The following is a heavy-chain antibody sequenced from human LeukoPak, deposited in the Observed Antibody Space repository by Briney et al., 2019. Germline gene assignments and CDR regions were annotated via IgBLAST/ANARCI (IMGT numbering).Heavy chain of an antibody. CDR3: ARDFSGRFDWFDP. J-gene: IGHJ5*02. Sequence: SETLSLTCTVSGYSISSGYYWGWIRQPPGKGLEWIGSIYHSGSTYYNPSLKSRVTISVDTPKNQFSLKLSSVTAADTAVYYCARDFSGRFDWFDPWGQGTLVTVSS. CDR2: IYHSGST. D-gene: IGHD3-10*01. CDR1: GYSISSGYY. V-gene: IGHV4-38-2*02.